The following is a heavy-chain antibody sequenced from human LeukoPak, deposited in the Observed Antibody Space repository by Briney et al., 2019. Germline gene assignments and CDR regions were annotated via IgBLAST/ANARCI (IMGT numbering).Heavy chain of an antibody. CDR3: ARDRVVPAAILFDP. CDR2: IYYSGST. Sequence: SETVSLTCTVSGGSISSSSYYWGWIRQPPGKGLEWIGSIYYSGSTYYNPSLKSRVTISVDTSKNQFSLKLSSVTAADTAVYYCARDRVVPAAILFDPWGQGTLVTVSS. D-gene: IGHD2-2*01. J-gene: IGHJ5*02. CDR1: GGSISSSSYY. V-gene: IGHV4-39*07.